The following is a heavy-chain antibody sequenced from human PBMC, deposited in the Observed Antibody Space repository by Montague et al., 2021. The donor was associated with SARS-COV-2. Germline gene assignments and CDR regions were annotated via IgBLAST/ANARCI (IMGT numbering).Heavy chain of an antibody. Sequence: ETLSLTCSVSGSFIGTGYYWGWIRQSPGKGLEWIGSNYLHGNAYYNPSLNSRVTISLDTSNNQFSLRLTSVTTSDTAVYYCARGRVTRAGFDYWGQGIRVIVSS. D-gene: IGHD2-21*02. CDR2: NYLHGNA. V-gene: IGHV4-38-2*02. CDR3: ARGRVTRAGFDY. CDR1: GSFIGTGYY. J-gene: IGHJ4*02.